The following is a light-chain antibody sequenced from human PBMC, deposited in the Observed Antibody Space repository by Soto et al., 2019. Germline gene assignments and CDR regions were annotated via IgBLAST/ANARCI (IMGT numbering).Light chain of an antibody. V-gene: IGKV1-5*01. CDR2: HAS. J-gene: IGKJ2*01. Sequence: DIQMTQSPSTVSASVGDSVSITCRASRNVNDCLAWYQQKPGRAPRLLIYHASTLETGVPTKFRGSASGTEFTLTISGLQPDDFATYYCQQYHAYQTFGQGTKVDIK. CDR3: QQYHAYQT. CDR1: RNVNDC.